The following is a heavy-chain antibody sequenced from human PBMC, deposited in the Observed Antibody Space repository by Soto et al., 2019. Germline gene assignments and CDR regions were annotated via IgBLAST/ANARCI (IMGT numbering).Heavy chain of an antibody. CDR1: GGSISSYD. CDR3: AREADRSYYYYYYGMDV. J-gene: IGHJ6*02. Sequence: PXETLSLTCTVPGGSISSYDWSWIRQPAGKGLEWIGRIYTSGSTNYNPSLKSRVTMSVDTSKNQFSLKLSSVTAADTAVYYCAREADRSYYYYYYGMDVWGQGTTVTVSS. V-gene: IGHV4-4*07. D-gene: IGHD3-22*01. CDR2: IYTSGST.